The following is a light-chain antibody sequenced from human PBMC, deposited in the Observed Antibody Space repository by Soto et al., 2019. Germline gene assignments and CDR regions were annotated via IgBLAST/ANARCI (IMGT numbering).Light chain of an antibody. J-gene: IGKJ1*01. CDR1: QSVGSTY. Sequence: EIVLTQSPGTLSLSPGERATLSCRTSQSVGSTYLAWYRQKPGQAPRLLIYVASRRAAGIPDRFSGSGSGTDFTLTISRLEPEDFAVYYCQQYGGSPRTFGQGTKVEIK. CDR2: VAS. V-gene: IGKV3-20*01. CDR3: QQYGGSPRT.